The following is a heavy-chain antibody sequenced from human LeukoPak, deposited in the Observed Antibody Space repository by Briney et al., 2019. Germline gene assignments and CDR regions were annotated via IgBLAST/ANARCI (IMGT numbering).Heavy chain of an antibody. V-gene: IGHV4-34*01. CDR2: INHSGST. CDR3: ARGRGYCSSTSCYSNWFDP. J-gene: IGHJ5*02. CDR1: GGSFSGYY. Sequence: SETLSLTCAVYGGSFSGYYWSWIRQPPGKGLEWIGEINHSGSTNYNPSLKSRVTISVDTSKNQFSLKLSSVTAADTAVYYCARGRGYCSSTSCYSNWFDPWGQGTLVTVSS. D-gene: IGHD2-2*01.